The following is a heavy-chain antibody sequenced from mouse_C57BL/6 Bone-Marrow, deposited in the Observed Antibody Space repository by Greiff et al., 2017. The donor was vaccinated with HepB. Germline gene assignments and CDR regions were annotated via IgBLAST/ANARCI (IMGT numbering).Heavy chain of an antibody. CDR1: GFTFSNYW. V-gene: IGHV6-3*01. Sequence: EVMLVESGGGLVQPGGSMKLSCVASGFTFSNYWMNWVRQSPEKGLEWVAQIRLKSDNYATHYAESVKGRFTISRDDSKSSVYLQMNNLRAEDTGIYYCTVTGSIFDYWGQGTTLTVSS. CDR3: TVTGSIFDY. J-gene: IGHJ2*01. CDR2: IRLKSDNYAT. D-gene: IGHD4-1*01.